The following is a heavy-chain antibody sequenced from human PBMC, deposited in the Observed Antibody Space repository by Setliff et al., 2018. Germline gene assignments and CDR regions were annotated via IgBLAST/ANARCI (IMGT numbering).Heavy chain of an antibody. CDR3: ARQAVAGSDAFDI. J-gene: IGHJ3*02. D-gene: IGHD6-19*01. CDR1: GYTFTSYW. Sequence: PGESLKISCKGSGYTFTSYWIGWVRQMPGKGLEWMGIIYPSDSDTRYSPSFQGQVTISADKSISTAYLQWSSLKASDTAMYYCARQAVAGSDAFDIWGQGTMVTVSS. V-gene: IGHV5-51*01. CDR2: IYPSDSDT.